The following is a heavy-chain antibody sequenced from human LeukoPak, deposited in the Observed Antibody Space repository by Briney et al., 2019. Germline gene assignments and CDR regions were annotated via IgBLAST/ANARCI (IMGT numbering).Heavy chain of an antibody. CDR3: ARDLAGQLRRPQGFDP. CDR1: GFTFSSYA. V-gene: IGHV3-23*01. D-gene: IGHD2-2*01. J-gene: IGHJ5*02. Sequence: GGSLRLSCAASGFTFSSYAMSWVRQAPGKRLEWVSAISGSGGSTYYADSVKGRFTISRDNSKNTLYLQMNSLRAEDTAVYYCARDLAGQLRRPQGFDPWGQGTLVTVSS. CDR2: ISGSGGST.